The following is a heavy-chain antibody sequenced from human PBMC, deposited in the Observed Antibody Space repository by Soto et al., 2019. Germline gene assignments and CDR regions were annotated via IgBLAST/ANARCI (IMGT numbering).Heavy chain of an antibody. J-gene: IGHJ6*02. V-gene: IGHV4-34*01. CDR2: INHSGST. Sequence: PSETLSLTCAVYGGSFSGYYWSWIRQPPGKGLEWIGEINHSGSTNYNPSLKSRVTISVDTSKNQFSLKLSSVTAADTAVYYCARGLAYSSSWRRGYYYYYGMDAWGQGTTVTVSS. D-gene: IGHD6-13*01. CDR1: GGSFSGYY. CDR3: ARGLAYSSSWRRGYYYYYGMDA.